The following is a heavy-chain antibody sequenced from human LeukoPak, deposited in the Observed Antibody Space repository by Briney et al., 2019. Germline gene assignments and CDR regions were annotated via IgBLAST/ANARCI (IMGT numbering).Heavy chain of an antibody. CDR1: GGSISSGGYS. Sequence: LSLTCAVSGGSISSGGYSWSWIRQPPGKGLEWVSYISSSGSTIYYADSVKGRFTISRDNAKNSLYLQMNSLRAEDTAVYYCARSTRSYSFYFDYWGQGTLVTVSS. J-gene: IGHJ4*02. CDR2: ISSSGSTI. V-gene: IGHV3-11*01. D-gene: IGHD1-26*01. CDR3: ARSTRSYSFYFDY.